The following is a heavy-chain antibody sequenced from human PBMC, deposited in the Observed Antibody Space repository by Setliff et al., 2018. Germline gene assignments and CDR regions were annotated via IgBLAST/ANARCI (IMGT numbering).Heavy chain of an antibody. V-gene: IGHV4-39*01. J-gene: IGHJ6*03. CDR1: GGSISSNSHY. D-gene: IGHD3-10*01. Sequence: PSETLSLTCTVSGGSISSNSHYWGWIRQPPGKGLEWIGSIHYSGSTYSNPSLKSRLIISVDAPDNQFSVKLSSVTAADTAVYYCARHKSNGSGSYPSLYMDVWGKGIMVTVS. CDR3: ARHKSNGSGSYPSLYMDV. CDR2: IHYSGST.